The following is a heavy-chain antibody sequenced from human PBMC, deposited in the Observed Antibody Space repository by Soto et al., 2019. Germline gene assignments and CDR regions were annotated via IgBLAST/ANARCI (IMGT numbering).Heavy chain of an antibody. V-gene: IGHV4-31*03. J-gene: IGHJ5*02. Sequence: SETLSLTCTVSGDCISSDGYYWSWIRQHPGKGLEWIGYIYHSGSTHYNPSLRSRVSISVDTSKNQFSLKVTSVTVADTAVYYCARGTSGSNWFDPWGQGTLVTVSS. CDR2: IYHSGST. CDR3: ARGTSGSNWFDP. CDR1: GDCISSDGYY. D-gene: IGHD6-25*01.